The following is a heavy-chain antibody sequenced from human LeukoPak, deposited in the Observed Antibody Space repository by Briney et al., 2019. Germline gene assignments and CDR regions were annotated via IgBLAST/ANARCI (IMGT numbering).Heavy chain of an antibody. V-gene: IGHV4-59*02. CDR3: ARDRSLYDFWSGYYTGDWYYGMDV. D-gene: IGHD3-3*01. Sequence: PSETLTLTCTVSGASVSGVYWSWIRQPPGKGLEWIGYIYYSGSTNYNPSLKSRVTISVDTSKNQFSLKLSSVTAADTAVYYCARDRSLYDFWSGYYTGDWYYGMDVWGQGTTVTVSS. CDR1: GASVSGVY. CDR2: IYYSGST. J-gene: IGHJ6*02.